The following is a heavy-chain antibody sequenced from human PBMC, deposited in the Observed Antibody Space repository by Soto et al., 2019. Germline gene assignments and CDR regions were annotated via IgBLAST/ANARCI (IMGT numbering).Heavy chain of an antibody. Sequence: QVQLVQSGAEVKKPGASVKVSCKASGYTFTSYDINWVRQATGQGLELMGWMNPNSGNTGYAQKFQGRVTMTRNTSISTAYMELSSLRSEDTAVYYCARGPLVVAAKAFGRYYGMDVWGQGTTVTVSS. CDR3: ARGPLVVAAKAFGRYYGMDV. J-gene: IGHJ6*02. D-gene: IGHD2-15*01. CDR2: MNPNSGNT. CDR1: GYTFTSYD. V-gene: IGHV1-8*01.